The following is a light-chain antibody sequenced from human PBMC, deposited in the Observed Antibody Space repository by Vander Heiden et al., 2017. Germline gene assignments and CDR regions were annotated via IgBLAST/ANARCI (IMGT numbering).Light chain of an antibody. Sequence: EIVLTQSPATLSLSPGERATLSCRASQSVSSYLAWYQQKPGQAPRLLIYDASNRDTGIPARFSGSGYGKDVTLTISSREPEDFAVYYCQQHSNWPLITFGRGTKVDIK. CDR1: QSVSSY. CDR3: QQHSNWPLIT. V-gene: IGKV3-11*01. CDR2: DAS. J-gene: IGKJ4*01.